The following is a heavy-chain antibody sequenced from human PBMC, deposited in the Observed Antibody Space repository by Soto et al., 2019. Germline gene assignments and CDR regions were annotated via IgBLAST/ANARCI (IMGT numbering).Heavy chain of an antibody. Sequence: SLRPSCAASGFSFSSYGMHWVRPAPGKGLEWVAVIWYDGSNKYYADSAKGRFTISRDNSKNTLYLQMNSLRAEDTAVYYCARDPRGGYYFDYWGQGTLVTVSS. CDR1: GFSFSSYG. D-gene: IGHD2-15*01. J-gene: IGHJ4*02. CDR2: IWYDGSNK. V-gene: IGHV3-33*01. CDR3: ARDPRGGYYFDY.